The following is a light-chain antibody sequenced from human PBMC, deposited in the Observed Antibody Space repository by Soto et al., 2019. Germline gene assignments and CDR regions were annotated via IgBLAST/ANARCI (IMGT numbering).Light chain of an antibody. CDR3: QQYRHWPLYT. V-gene: IGKV3-15*01. Sequence: EIVMTQSPATLSVSPGERATLSCRASQSVSSNLAWYQQKPGQAPRLLIYSASTRATGIPARFSGSGSGTEFPLTISSLQSEDFAVYTCQQYRHWPLYTFGQGTKLEIK. CDR1: QSVSSN. J-gene: IGKJ2*01. CDR2: SAS.